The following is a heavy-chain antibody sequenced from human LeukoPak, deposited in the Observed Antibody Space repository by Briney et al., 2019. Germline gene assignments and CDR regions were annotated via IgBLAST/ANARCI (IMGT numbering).Heavy chain of an antibody. CDR2: INYGGDT. D-gene: IGHD3-3*01. J-gene: IGHJ4*02. Sequence: PSETLSLTCAVYGGSFSGYYWTWIRQTPGKGLDWIGEINYGGDTNYNPSLKSRVTISVDTSGNQFSLKMTSVTAAATAVYFCARGDHYDFWSDYYTQTGFFFDRWGQGTLVTVSS. CDR3: ARGDHYDFWSDYYTQTGFFFDR. CDR1: GGSFSGYY. V-gene: IGHV4-34*01.